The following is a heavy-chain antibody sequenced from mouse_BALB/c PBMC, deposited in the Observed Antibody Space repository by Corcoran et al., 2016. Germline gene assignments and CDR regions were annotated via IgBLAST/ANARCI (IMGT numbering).Heavy chain of an antibody. V-gene: IGHV9-3-1*01. Sequence: QNQLVQSGPELKKPGETVKISCKASGYTFTNYGMNWVKQAPGKGLKWMGWINTYTGEPTYADDFKGRFAISLETSASTAYLQINNLKNEDTATYFCAREPLAMYYWGQGTSVTVSS. CDR2: INTYTGEP. J-gene: IGHJ4*01. CDR3: AREPLAMYY. CDR1: GYTFTNYG.